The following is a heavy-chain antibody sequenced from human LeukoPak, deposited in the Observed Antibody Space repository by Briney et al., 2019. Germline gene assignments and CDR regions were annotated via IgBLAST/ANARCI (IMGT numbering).Heavy chain of an antibody. CDR2: INTDGSTT. D-gene: IGHD1-26*01. CDR1: GFTFSNDW. V-gene: IGHV3-74*01. CDR3: ARGRGGSYHY. Sequence: GGSLRLSCAASGFTFSNDWMHWVRQAPGKGLVWVSRINTDGSTTTYADSVKGRFTISRDNAKNTLYLQMNSLRVEDTAVYYCARGRGGSYHYWGQGTLVAVSS. J-gene: IGHJ4*02.